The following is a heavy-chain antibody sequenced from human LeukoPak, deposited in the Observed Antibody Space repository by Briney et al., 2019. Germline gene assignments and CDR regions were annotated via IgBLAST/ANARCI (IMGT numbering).Heavy chain of an antibody. J-gene: IGHJ4*02. Sequence: ASVKVSCKASGYTFTSYYMHWVRQAPGQGLEWMGIINPSGGSTSYAQKFQGRVTVTRDTSTSTVYMELSSLRSEDTAVYYCARVGRYYDSSGYYSWSFDYWGQGTLVTVSS. D-gene: IGHD3-22*01. V-gene: IGHV1-46*01. CDR2: INPSGGST. CDR1: GYTFTSYY. CDR3: ARVGRYYDSSGYYSWSFDY.